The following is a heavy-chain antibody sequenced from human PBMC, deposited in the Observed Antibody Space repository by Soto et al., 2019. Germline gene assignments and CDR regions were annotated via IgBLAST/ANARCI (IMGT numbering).Heavy chain of an antibody. Sequence: SETLSLTCAVSGGSIISTSHAWSWIRQPPGKGLEWIGYSYYSGSTYVNPSLKSRVSISVDASKNQLSLMMWSVTAADTAVYYCARAPWGSRYGMDVWGQGTMVTVSS. CDR1: GGSIISTSHA. CDR3: ARAPWGSRYGMDV. V-gene: IGHV4-30-2*01. J-gene: IGHJ6*02. CDR2: SYYSGST. D-gene: IGHD7-27*01.